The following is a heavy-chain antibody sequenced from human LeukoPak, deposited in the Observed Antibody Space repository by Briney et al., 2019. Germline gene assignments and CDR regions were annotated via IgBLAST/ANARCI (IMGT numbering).Heavy chain of an antibody. CDR3: ARVADTAVFYMDV. J-gene: IGHJ6*03. CDR1: GGTFRSYA. D-gene: IGHD5-18*01. V-gene: IGHV1-69*13. Sequence: GASVKVSCEASGGTFRSYAISGVRQAPGQGLEWMGGIIPIFGTANYAQKFQGRVTITADESTSTAYMELSSLRSEDTAVCYCARVADTAVFYMDVWGKGTTVTVSS. CDR2: IIPIFGTA.